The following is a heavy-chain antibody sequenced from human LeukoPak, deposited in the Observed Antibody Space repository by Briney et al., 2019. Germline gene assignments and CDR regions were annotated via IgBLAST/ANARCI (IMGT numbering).Heavy chain of an antibody. Sequence: ASVKVSCKASGYTFTGYYMHWVRQAPGQGLEWMGRINPNSGGTNYAQKFQGRVTMTRDTSISTAYLQWSSLKASDTAMYYCATSNGTTDAFDIWGQGTMVTVSS. D-gene: IGHD4-17*01. V-gene: IGHV1-2*06. CDR1: GYTFTGYY. CDR3: ATSNGTTDAFDI. J-gene: IGHJ3*02. CDR2: INPNSGGT.